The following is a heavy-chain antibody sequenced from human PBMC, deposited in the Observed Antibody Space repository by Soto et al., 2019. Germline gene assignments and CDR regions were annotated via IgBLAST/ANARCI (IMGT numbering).Heavy chain of an antibody. CDR2: ISWNSGSI. CDR3: AKDSYYDILTGPKRGWFDP. J-gene: IGHJ5*02. V-gene: IGHV3-9*01. Sequence: EVQLVESGGGLVQPGRSLRLSCAASGFTFDDYAMHWVRQAPGKGLEWVSGISWNSGSIGYADSVKGRFTISRDNAKNSLYLQMNSLRAEDTALYYCAKDSYYDILTGPKRGWFDPWGQGTLVTVSS. CDR1: GFTFDDYA. D-gene: IGHD3-9*01.